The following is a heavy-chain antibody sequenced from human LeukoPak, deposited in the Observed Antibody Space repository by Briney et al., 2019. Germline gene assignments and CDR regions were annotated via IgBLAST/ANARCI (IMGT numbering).Heavy chain of an antibody. V-gene: IGHV3-30*04. Sequence: GGSLRLSCAASGFTFRSYAMHWVRQAPGKGLEWVAVISYDGSNKYYADSVKGRFTISRDNSKNTLYLQMNSLRAEDTAVYYCARGESDYWGQGTLVTVSS. J-gene: IGHJ4*02. CDR1: GFTFRSYA. CDR3: ARGESDY. CDR2: ISYDGSNK.